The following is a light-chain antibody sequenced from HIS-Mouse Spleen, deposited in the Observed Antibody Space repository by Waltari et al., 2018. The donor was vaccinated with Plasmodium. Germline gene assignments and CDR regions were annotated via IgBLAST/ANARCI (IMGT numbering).Light chain of an antibody. V-gene: IGLV2-8*01. Sequence: QSALTQPPSASGSPGQSVTISCTGTSSDVGGYNYVSWYQQHPGNAPKRMIYEVSKRASGVPDRFSRSKSGNTASLTVSGLQAEDEADYYCSSYAGSNNLVFGGGTKLTVL. CDR3: SSYAGSNNLV. CDR2: EVS. CDR1: SSDVGGYNY. J-gene: IGLJ2*01.